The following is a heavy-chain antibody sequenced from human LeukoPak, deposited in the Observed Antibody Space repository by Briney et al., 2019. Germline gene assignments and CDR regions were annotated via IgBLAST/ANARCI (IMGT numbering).Heavy chain of an antibody. CDR1: GLSVLSNY. V-gene: IGHV3-66*01. D-gene: IGHD2-2*01. J-gene: IGHJ4*02. CDR2: IYSVSTT. CDR3: ARNQGEGYCSSTNCYERLDY. Sequence: GGALSLSWAATGLSVLSNYMSWVHQPPGKGLDWDYVIYSVSTTDYAIPVKGRSTMSRDNPKKTLNLQMTSLRAEDTAVYYCARNQGEGYCSSTNCYERLDYWGQGTLVTVSS.